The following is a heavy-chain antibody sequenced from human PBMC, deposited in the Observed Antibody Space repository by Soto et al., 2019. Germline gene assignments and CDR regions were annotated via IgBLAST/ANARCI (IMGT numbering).Heavy chain of an antibody. D-gene: IGHD6-13*01. V-gene: IGHV4-59*01. CDR2: IYYSGST. Sequence: SETLSLTCTVSGGSISSYYWSWIRQPPGKGLEWIGYIYYSGSTNYNPSLKSRVTISVDTSKNQFSLRLSSVTAADTAVYYCARDRLAAAGTRYRWFDPWGQGTLVTVSS. CDR1: GGSISSYY. CDR3: ARDRLAAAGTRYRWFDP. J-gene: IGHJ5*02.